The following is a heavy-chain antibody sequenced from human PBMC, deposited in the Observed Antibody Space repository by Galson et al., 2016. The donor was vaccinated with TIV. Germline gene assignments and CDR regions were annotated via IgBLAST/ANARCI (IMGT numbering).Heavy chain of an antibody. CDR2: INPTSGDT. CDR1: GYGFTAFY. CDR3: ARDRHFGSGNSEY. J-gene: IGHJ4*02. V-gene: IGHV1-2*02. D-gene: IGHD3-10*01. Sequence: SVKVSCKASGYGFTAFYIHWVRQAPGRGLEWMGWINPTSGDTKYAQKFQDRVTMTSDTSISTAYMELSRLTYDDTAVYYCARDRHFGSGNSEYWGQGTLVTVSS.